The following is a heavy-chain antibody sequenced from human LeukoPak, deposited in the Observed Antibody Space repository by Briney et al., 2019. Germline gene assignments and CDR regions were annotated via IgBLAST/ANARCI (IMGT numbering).Heavy chain of an antibody. J-gene: IGHJ6*02. CDR2: IYYSGST. D-gene: IGHD5-18*01. CDR1: GGSISSSSYY. V-gene: IGHV4-39*01. CDR3: ARRSYGSWASGGYYGMDV. Sequence: SETLSLTCTVSGGSISSSSYYWGWIRQPPGKGLEWIGSIYYSGSTYYNPSLKSRVTISVDTSKNQLSLKLSSVTAADTAVYYCARRSYGSWASGGYYGMDVWGQGTTVTVSS.